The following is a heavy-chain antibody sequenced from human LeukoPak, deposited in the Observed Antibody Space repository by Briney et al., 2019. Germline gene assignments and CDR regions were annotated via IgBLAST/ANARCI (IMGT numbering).Heavy chain of an antibody. D-gene: IGHD3-10*01. CDR3: AKVAKYYYGPETYFFFEH. V-gene: IGHV4-4*07. CDR2: IYATGTT. CDR1: DTSINTYY. J-gene: IGHJ4*02. Sequence: SETLSLTCTVSDTSINTYYWSWIRQPAGKGLEWIGHIYATGTTNYNPSLNSRVTMSIDTSKNQSSLNLRSVTAADTAVYYCAKVAKYYYGPETYFFFEHWGQGTLVTVSS.